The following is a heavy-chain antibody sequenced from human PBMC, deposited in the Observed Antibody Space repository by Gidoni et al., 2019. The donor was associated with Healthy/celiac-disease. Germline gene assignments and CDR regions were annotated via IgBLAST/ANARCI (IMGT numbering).Heavy chain of an antibody. CDR2: IYYSGST. Sequence: QVQLQESGPGLVKPSQTLSLTCTVSGGSISSGDYYWSWIRQPPGKGLELIGYIYYSGSTYYNPSRKSRVTISVDTSKNQFSLKLSSVTAADTAVYYCASSIVVVPAAIARDYYYYGMDVWGQGTTVTVSS. J-gene: IGHJ6*02. D-gene: IGHD2-2*01. V-gene: IGHV4-30-4*01. CDR1: GGSISSGDYY. CDR3: ASSIVVVPAAIARDYYYYGMDV.